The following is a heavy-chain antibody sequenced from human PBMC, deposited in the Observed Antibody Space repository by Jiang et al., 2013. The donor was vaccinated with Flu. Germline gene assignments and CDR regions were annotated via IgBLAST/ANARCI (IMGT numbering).Heavy chain of an antibody. CDR1: GYPFRGFW. CDR2: IYPDNSQT. Sequence: VQLVESGAEVKQPGEPLKISCKGSGYPFRGFWIDWVRQVPGKGLEWMGRIYPDNSQTKYSPSFQGQVTMSADKSIDTIYLQWSGLKASDTAIYYCARSLTVRDSVGAWNRAHWFDPWGRGTLVTVSS. V-gene: IGHV5-51*03. D-gene: IGHD2-21*02. J-gene: IGHJ5*02. CDR3: ARSLTVRDSVGAWNRAHWFDP.